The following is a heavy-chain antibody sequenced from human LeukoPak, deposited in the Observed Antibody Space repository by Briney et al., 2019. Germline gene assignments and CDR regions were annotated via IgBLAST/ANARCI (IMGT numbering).Heavy chain of an antibody. CDR1: GFPFSSYG. CDR2: IRYDGNNK. D-gene: IGHD3-10*01. Sequence: GGSLRLSCAVSGFPFSSYGMHWVRQAPGKGLEWVAFIRYDGNNKYYADSVKGRFTISRDNSKNTLYLQMNSLRTEDTAVYYCAKDRFYGSGSYYHPTIDYWGQGTLVTVSS. CDR3: AKDRFYGSGSYYHPTIDY. J-gene: IGHJ4*02. V-gene: IGHV3-30*02.